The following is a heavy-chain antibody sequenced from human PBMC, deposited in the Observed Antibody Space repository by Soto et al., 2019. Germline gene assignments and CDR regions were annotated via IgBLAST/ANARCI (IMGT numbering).Heavy chain of an antibody. CDR1: GFAFSSYT. D-gene: IGHD6-19*01. CDR2: ISASGGST. J-gene: IGHJ4*02. V-gene: IGHV3-23*01. CDR3: AKDRGGFARGWEYYDF. Sequence: GFPRLSCAASGFAFSSYTMSWVRQTPGKGLEWVSSISASGGSTYYGDSLKGRFTISRDNSKNTLNLHIKSLGVEDSAVYYCAKDRGGFARGWEYYDFWGQGTQVTVSS.